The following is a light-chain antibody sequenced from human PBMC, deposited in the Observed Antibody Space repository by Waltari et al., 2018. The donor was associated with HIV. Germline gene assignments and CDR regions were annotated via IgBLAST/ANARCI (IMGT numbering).Light chain of an antibody. J-gene: IGLJ2*01. V-gene: IGLV1-47*01. CDR1: TSNIGSNY. Sequence: SVVTQPPSASGTPGQRVTISCSGNTSNIGSNYVFWYQHLPGTAPKLLIHRNDPRPSGLPARFSGPTSGTSASLAISGLRSEDEADYYCVTWDDSLRGVVFGGGTKVAVL. CDR2: RND. CDR3: VTWDDSLRGVV.